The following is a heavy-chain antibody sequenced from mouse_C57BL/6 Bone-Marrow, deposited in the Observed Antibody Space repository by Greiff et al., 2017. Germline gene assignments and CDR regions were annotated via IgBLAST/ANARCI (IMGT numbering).Heavy chain of an antibody. CDR1: GFNIKNTY. J-gene: IGHJ1*03. V-gene: IGHV14-3*01. Sequence: EVQGVESVAELVRPGASVKLSCTASGFNIKNTYMHWVKQRPEQGLEWIGRIDPANGNTKYAPKFQGKATITADTSSNTAYLQLSSLTSEDTAIYYCARDYGSSFYWYFDVWGTGTTVTVSS. CDR3: ARDYGSSFYWYFDV. CDR2: IDPANGNT. D-gene: IGHD1-1*01.